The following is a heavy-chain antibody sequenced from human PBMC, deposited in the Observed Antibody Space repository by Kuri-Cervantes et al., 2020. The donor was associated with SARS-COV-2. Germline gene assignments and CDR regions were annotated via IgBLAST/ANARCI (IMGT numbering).Heavy chain of an antibody. CDR1: GFTVNSYY. Sequence: GESLKISCAASGFTVNSYYINWVRQAPGKGLEWVSAISGSGGSTYYADSVKGRFTISRDNSKNTLYLQMNSLRAEDTAVYYCAKDAGYSSSWYVGGSIWFDPWGQGTLVTDSS. J-gene: IGHJ5*02. CDR2: ISGSGGST. D-gene: IGHD6-13*01. V-gene: IGHV3-23*01. CDR3: AKDAGYSSSWYVGGSIWFDP.